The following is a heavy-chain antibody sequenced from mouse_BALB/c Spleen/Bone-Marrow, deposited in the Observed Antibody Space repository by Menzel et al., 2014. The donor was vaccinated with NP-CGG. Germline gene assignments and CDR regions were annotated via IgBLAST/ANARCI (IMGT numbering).Heavy chain of an antibody. V-gene: IGHV10-1*02. CDR3: VRSDDGCFAY. J-gene: IGHJ3*01. CDR1: GFTFNTYA. D-gene: IGHD2-3*01. CDR2: IRSKSNNYAT. Sequence: VMLVESGGGLVQPKGSLKLSCAASGFTFNTYAMNWVRQAPGKGLEWVARIRSKSNNYATYYADSVKDRFTVSRDDSQSMLFLQMNNLKTEDTAMYYCVRSDDGCFAYWGQGTLVTVSA.